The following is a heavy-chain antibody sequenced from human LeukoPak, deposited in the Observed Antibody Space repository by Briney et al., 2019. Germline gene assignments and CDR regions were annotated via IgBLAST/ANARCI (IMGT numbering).Heavy chain of an antibody. Sequence: TSETLSLTCTVSGGSISSGSYYWSWIRQPAGKGLEWIGRIYTSGSTNYNPSLKSRVTISVDTSKNQFSLKLSSVTAADTAVYYCARERGISCSSTSCYTYYFDYWGQGTLVTVPS. CDR3: ARERGISCSSTSCYTYYFDY. CDR1: GGSISSGSYY. V-gene: IGHV4-61*02. J-gene: IGHJ4*02. CDR2: IYTSGST. D-gene: IGHD2-2*02.